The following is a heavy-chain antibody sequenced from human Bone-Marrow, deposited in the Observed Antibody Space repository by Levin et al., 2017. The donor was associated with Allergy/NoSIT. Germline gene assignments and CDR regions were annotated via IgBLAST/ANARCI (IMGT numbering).Heavy chain of an antibody. J-gene: IGHJ4*02. CDR2: IYPGDSDT. D-gene: IGHD3-22*01. V-gene: IGHV5-51*01. Sequence: GESLKISCKTSSDSSAKYWIGWVRQMPGKGLEWMGIIYPGDSDTRYNPSFQAQVTISADKSINTAYLQWSSLRTSDTATYYCAKGSDTSGYYFDYCVQGILVTVSS. CDR3: AKGSDTSGYYFDY. CDR1: SDSSAKYW.